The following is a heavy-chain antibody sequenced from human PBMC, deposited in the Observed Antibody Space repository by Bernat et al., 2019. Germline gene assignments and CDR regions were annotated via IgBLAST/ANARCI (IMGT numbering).Heavy chain of an antibody. CDR1: GFTFSDYY. V-gene: IGHV3-11*05. D-gene: IGHD2-15*01. CDR2: ISSSSSYT. J-gene: IGHJ6*02. Sequence: QVQLVESGGSLVKPGGSLRLSCAASGFTFSDYYMSWIRQAPGKGPEWVSYISSSSSYTNYADSVKGRFTISRDNAKNSLYLQMNSLRAEDTAVYDGAREVRVVVVADAPMDVWGQGTTVTVSS. CDR3: AREVRVVVVADAPMDV.